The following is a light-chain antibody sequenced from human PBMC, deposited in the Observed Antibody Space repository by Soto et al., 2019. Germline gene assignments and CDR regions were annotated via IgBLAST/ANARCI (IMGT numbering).Light chain of an antibody. V-gene: IGLV2-14*01. CDR2: EVT. CDR3: SSYTTSGTWV. Sequence: QSALTQPASVSGSPGQSITISCTGTTSDVGRYNFVSWYQQHPGKAPKLIIYEVTNRPSGVSPRFSGSKSGNTASLTISGLRSEDEADFYCSSYTTSGTWVFGGGTKVTVL. CDR1: TSDVGRYNF. J-gene: IGLJ3*02.